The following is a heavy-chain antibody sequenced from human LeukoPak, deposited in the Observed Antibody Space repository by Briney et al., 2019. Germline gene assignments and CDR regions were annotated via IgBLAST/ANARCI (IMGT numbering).Heavy chain of an antibody. D-gene: IGHD6-13*01. V-gene: IGHV4-31*02. J-gene: IGHJ4*02. CDR1: GDSISSSNW. Sequence: PSETLSLTCAVFGDSISSSNWWSWVRQHPGKGLEWIGYIYYTGSTYYNPSLQSRVIIAVDTSKNQFSLSLSSVTAADTAVYYCARGYSSNRMVFDYWGQGTLVTVSS. CDR3: ARGYSSNRMVFDY. CDR2: IYYTGST.